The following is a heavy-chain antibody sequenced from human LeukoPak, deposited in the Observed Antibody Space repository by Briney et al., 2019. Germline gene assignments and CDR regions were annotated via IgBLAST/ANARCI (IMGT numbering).Heavy chain of an antibody. CDR2: ISGSGRTT. CDR3: AKDRRELDVFDI. CDR1: GFTFISYA. J-gene: IGHJ3*02. Sequence: GGSLRLSCAASGFTFISYAMSWVRQAPGKGLEWVSGISGSGRTTYYADSVKGRFTISRDNSKNTLYVQMNSLRAEDTAVYYCAKDRRELDVFDIWGQGTMVTVSS. V-gene: IGHV3-23*01.